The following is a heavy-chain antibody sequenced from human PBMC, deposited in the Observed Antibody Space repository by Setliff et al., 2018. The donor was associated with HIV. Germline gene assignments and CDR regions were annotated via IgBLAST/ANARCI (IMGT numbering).Heavy chain of an antibody. CDR3: ARTRGYTYGYIDS. CDR1: GDSITNDDYY. Sequence: SETLSLTCTVSGDSITNDDYYWGWIRQPPGKGLEWIGNIYYSGSTYYNPSLKSRVTISVDTSKNQFSLRLSSVTAADTAVYYCARTRGYTYGYIDSWGQGTLVTVSS. D-gene: IGHD5-18*01. V-gene: IGHV4-39*01. J-gene: IGHJ4*02. CDR2: IYYSGST.